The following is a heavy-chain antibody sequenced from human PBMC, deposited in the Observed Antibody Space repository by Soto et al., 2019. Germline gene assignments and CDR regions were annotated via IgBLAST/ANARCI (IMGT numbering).Heavy chain of an antibody. J-gene: IGHJ5*02. CDR2: ITFRGVT. Sequence: PXGTLSLTCDVHGDSLSGYAWSWIRQPPGKGLEWIGEITFRGVTNYHPSLKSRLSMSVDTSKNRISLNVSSVTAADTALYFCARKLEASIRHVEWFSYKWFDPWGPGTLVTVSS. CDR1: GDSLSGYA. D-gene: IGHD3-9*01. CDR3: ARKLEASIRHVEWFSYKWFDP. V-gene: IGHV4-34*01.